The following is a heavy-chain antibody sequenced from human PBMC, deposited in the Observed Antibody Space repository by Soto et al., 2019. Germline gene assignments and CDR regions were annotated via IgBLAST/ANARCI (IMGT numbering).Heavy chain of an antibody. J-gene: IGHJ4*02. V-gene: IGHV3-21*02. CDR3: ARDPPLSVLVVVSTDDF. CDR1: GFTFTNNN. Sequence: EVQLVESGGGLVKPGGSLRLSCAASGFTFTNNNMNWVRQAPGKGLEWVSSISCSSSFRNYADSVKGRFSISRDNDKNLVYLQMDSLRAEDTAVYYCARDPPLSVLVVVSTDDFWGQGTLVTVSS. D-gene: IGHD2-21*01. CDR2: ISCSSSFR.